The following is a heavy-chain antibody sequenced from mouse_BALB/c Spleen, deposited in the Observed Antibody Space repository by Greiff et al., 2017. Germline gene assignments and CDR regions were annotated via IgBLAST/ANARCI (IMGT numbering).Heavy chain of an antibody. J-gene: IGHJ3*01. D-gene: IGHD2-4*01. Sequence: EVQVVESGGGLVQPGGSLRLSCATSGFTFTDYYMSWVRQPPGKALEWLGFIRNKANGYTTEYSASVKGRFTISRDNSQSILYLQMNTLRAEDSATYYCAREINYDYELAYWGQGTLVTVSA. CDR3: AREINYDYELAY. CDR2: IRNKANGYTT. V-gene: IGHV7-3*02. CDR1: GFTFTDYY.